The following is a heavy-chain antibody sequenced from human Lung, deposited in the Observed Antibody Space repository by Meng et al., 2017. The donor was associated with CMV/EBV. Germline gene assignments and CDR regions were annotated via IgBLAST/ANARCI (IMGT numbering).Heavy chain of an antibody. CDR2: ISAYNGNT. V-gene: IGHV1-18*01. D-gene: IGHD3-3*01. CDR1: GYTFTSYG. J-gene: IGHJ6*02. CDR3: ARTYYDFWNEYGGMDV. Sequence: ASVKVFXKTSGYTFTSYGISWVRQAPGQRLEWMGWISAYNGNTNYAQKLQGRVTMTTDTSTSTAYMELRSLRSDDTAVYYCARTYYDFWNEYGGMDVWGQGTTVTVSS.